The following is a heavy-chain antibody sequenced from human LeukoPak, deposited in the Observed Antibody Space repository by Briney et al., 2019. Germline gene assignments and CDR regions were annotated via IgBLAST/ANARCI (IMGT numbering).Heavy chain of an antibody. CDR2: ISSSSSYI. D-gene: IGHD3-22*01. V-gene: IGHV3-21*01. Sequence: GGSLRLSCAASGFTFSSYSMNWVRQAPGKGLEWVSSISSSSSYIYYADSVKGRFTISRDNAKNSLYLQMNSLRAEDTAVYYCARHDGSGYYYYFDYWGQGTLVTVSS. J-gene: IGHJ4*02. CDR1: GFTFSSYS. CDR3: ARHDGSGYYYYFDY.